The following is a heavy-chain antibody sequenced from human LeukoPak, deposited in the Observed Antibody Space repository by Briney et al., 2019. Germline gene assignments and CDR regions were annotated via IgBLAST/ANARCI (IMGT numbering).Heavy chain of an antibody. CDR3: VRDGYYGHDSFDI. CDR1: GFTFSSFE. Sequence: GGSLRLSCAASGFTFSSFEMYWVRQAPGKGLEWVSYISASGSAIYYVDSVKGRFTISRDNAKNSLYLQMNSLGAEDTAVYYCVRDGYYGHDSFDIWGQGTMVTVSS. V-gene: IGHV3-48*03. D-gene: IGHD3-10*01. J-gene: IGHJ3*02. CDR2: ISASGSAI.